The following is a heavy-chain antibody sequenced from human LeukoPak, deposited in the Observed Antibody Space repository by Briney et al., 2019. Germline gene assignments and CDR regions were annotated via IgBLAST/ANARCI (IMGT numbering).Heavy chain of an antibody. CDR3: ARDHSYAFGN. CDR1: GFPFIEYS. J-gene: IGHJ4*02. CDR2: IGIDSGNT. V-gene: IGHV3-48*01. D-gene: IGHD5-18*01. Sequence: PGGSLRLSCTASGFPFIEYSMNWVRPAPGKGLEWISYIGIDSGNTKYADSVRGRFTISADKAKNSLYLQMNSLRVEDTAVYYCARDHSYAFGNWGQGTLVSVAS.